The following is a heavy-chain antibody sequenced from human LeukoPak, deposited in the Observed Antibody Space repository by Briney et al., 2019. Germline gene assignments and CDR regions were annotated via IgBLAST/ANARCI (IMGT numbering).Heavy chain of an antibody. V-gene: IGHV3-30*04. CDR2: ISYDGSNK. J-gene: IGHJ4*02. D-gene: IGHD3-10*01. CDR3: ARAVMVRGFDY. CDR1: GFTFSSYA. Sequence: GGSLRLSCAASGFTFSSYAMHWVRQAPGKGLEWVAVISYDGSNKYYADSVKGRFTISRDNSKNTLYLQMNSLRAEDTAVYYCARAVMVRGFDYWGQGTLVTVSS.